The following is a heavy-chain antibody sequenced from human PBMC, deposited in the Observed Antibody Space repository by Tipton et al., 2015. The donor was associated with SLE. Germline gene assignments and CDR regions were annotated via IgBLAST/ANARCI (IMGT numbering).Heavy chain of an antibody. V-gene: IGHV3-11*03. CDR3: ARHVGCSGGSCDYDAFDI. CDR2: ISSSSSYT. J-gene: IGHJ3*02. Sequence: SLRLSCAASGFTFSSYAMSWVRQAPGKGLEWVSYISSSSSYTNYADSVKGRFTISRDNAKNSLYLQMNSLRAEDTAVYYCARHVGCSGGSCDYDAFDIWGQGTMVTVSS. CDR1: GFTFSSYA. D-gene: IGHD2-15*01.